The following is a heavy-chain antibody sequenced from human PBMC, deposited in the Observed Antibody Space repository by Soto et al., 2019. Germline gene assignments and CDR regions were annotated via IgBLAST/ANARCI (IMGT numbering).Heavy chain of an antibody. J-gene: IGHJ5*02. V-gene: IGHV3-48*02. CDR2: ISASGSVI. CDR1: GFSLSDYS. CDR3: ASGMANRGVIGDL. Sequence: QLVESGGGSVRRGGSLRLSCVVSGFSLSDYSMNWVRQAPGEGLQWVSYISASGSVIYDADSVKGRFTISRDNAKNFLHLQMNSLRHDDTAVYNCASGMANRGVIGDLWGQGTLVTVSS. D-gene: IGHD3-10*01.